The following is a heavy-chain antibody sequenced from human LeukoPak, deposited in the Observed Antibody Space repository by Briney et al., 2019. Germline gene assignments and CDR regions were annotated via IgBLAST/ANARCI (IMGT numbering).Heavy chain of an antibody. Sequence: GGSLRLSCAASGFTFSSSWMSWVRLAPGRGLEWVANIREDGSEKYYVDSVKGRFTISRDNAKNSLYLQMNSLRDEDTAVYFCARGIQLWLYYFDSWGQGTLVTVSS. CDR2: IREDGSEK. D-gene: IGHD5-18*01. V-gene: IGHV3-7*01. J-gene: IGHJ4*02. CDR3: ARGIQLWLYYFDS. CDR1: GFTFSSSW.